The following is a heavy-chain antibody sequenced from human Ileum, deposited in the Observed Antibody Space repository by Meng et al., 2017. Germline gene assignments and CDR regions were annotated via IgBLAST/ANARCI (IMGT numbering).Heavy chain of an antibody. CDR3: ARDHWGSLDY. CDR2: AST. CDR1: GASVTTSHYQ. Sequence: QVPLQDSGPGLVRPSETLSLICTVSGASVTTSHYQWGWIRQPPGKGLEWIGYASTNYNPSLKSRLTISLDTSKNQVSLKLTSVTAADTAVYYCARDHWGSLDYWGQGILVTVSS. J-gene: IGHJ4*02. V-gene: IGHV4-61*01. D-gene: IGHD7-27*01.